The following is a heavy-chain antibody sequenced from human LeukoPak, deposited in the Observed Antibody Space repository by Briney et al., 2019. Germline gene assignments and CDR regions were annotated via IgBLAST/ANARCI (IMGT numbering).Heavy chain of an antibody. CDR1: GFTFSSYS. CDR2: ITGSGGST. V-gene: IGHV3-23*01. CDR3: ARAGRDRRLRALDY. J-gene: IGHJ4*02. Sequence: GSLRLSCAASGFTFSSYSMNWVRQAPGKGLEWVSIITGSGGSTYYADSVKGRFTISRDNSKNTLYLQMNSLRAEDTAVYYCARAGRDRRLRALDYWGQGTLVTVSS. D-gene: IGHD3-10*01.